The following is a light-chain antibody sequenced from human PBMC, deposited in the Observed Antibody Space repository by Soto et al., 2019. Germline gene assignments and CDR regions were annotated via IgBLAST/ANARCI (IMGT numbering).Light chain of an antibody. J-gene: IGKJ4*01. CDR3: QQHNNWPLT. CDR2: GAS. CDR1: QSVSSN. V-gene: IGKV3-15*01. Sequence: EIVMTQSPATLSVSPGERATLSCRASQSVSSNLAWYQQKPGQAPRLLVYGASTRATGIQARFSGSGSGTQFTLTISSLPSEDFAVYYCQQHNNWPLTFGGGTKG.